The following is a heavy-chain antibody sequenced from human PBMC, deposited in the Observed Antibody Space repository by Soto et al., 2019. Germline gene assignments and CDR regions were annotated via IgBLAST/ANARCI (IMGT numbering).Heavy chain of an antibody. CDR2: IYHSGST. CDR3: ARGETSRDNRFDP. V-gene: IGHV4-30-4*01. D-gene: IGHD2-2*01. Sequence: SETLSLTCTVSGGSISSGDYHWSWIRQPPGKGLEWLGYIYHSGSTFYNPSLQGRLIMSLDTSKNHFSLRLRSVTAADTAVYYCARGETSRDNRFDPWGQGTLVTVS. J-gene: IGHJ5*02. CDR1: GGSISSGDYH.